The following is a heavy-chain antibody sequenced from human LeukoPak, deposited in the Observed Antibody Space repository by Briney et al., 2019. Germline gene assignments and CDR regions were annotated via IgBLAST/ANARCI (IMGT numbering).Heavy chain of an antibody. V-gene: IGHV4-30-4*01. J-gene: IGHJ6*02. D-gene: IGHD2-2*01. CDR3: ARERVVPAAIWGMDV. Sequence: KASETLSLTCTVSGGSISSGDYYWSWIRQPPGKGLEWIGYIYYSGSTYYNPSLKSRVTISVDTSKNQFPLKLSSVTAADTAVYYCARERVVPAAIWGMDVWGQGTTVTVSS. CDR2: IYYSGST. CDR1: GGSISSGDYY.